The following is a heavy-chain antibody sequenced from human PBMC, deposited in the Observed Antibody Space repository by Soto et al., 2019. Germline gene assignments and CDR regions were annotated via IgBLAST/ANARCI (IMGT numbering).Heavy chain of an antibody. CDR1: GGSISSYY. J-gene: IGHJ3*01. CDR2: LYYSGTT. Sequence: QVQLQESGPGMVKPSETLSHTCTVSGGSISSYYWSWIRQSPGKGLEWIGYLYYSGTTTYNPSLKSRVIISRDTSKNQFSLILTSVTAADTAVYYCARRFNAEGKDAFDVWGQGIIVTVSS. V-gene: IGHV4-59*08. CDR3: ARRFNAEGKDAFDV.